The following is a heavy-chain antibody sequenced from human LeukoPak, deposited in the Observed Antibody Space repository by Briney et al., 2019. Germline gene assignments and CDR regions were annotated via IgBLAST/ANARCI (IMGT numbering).Heavy chain of an antibody. D-gene: IGHD3-10*01. J-gene: IGHJ6*02. V-gene: IGHV3-30*18. CDR2: ISYDGSNE. CDR1: GFTFSAYG. CDR3: TKDSSSGSSYYFHGMDV. Sequence: GGSLRLSCAASGFTFSAYGIHWVREAPGKGLEWVAVISYDGSNEYYVDSVKGRFTISRDNSKNTLYLQMNSLRAEDTALYYCTKDSSSGSSYYFHGMDVWGQGTTVTVS.